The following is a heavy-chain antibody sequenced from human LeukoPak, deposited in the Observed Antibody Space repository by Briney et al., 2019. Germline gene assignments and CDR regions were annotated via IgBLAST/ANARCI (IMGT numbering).Heavy chain of an antibody. V-gene: IGHV3-30*18. CDR3: TKECASGSRYNFDY. J-gene: IGHJ4*02. CDR2: ISDDGRTE. CDR1: GFTFSSHG. Sequence: GGSLRLSCAAFGFTFSSHGMHWVRQAPGKGLEWVAVISDDGRTEYYADSVKGRFTISRDNSKNTVSLQMNSLRDDDTAVFYCTKECASGSRYNFDYWGQGTLVTVSS. D-gene: IGHD1-26*01.